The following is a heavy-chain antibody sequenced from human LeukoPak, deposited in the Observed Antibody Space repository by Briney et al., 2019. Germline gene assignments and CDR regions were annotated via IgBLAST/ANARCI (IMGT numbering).Heavy chain of an antibody. V-gene: IGHV4-59*01. CDR2: IYYSGST. CDR3: ARADYGDYSIDS. J-gene: IGHJ4*02. Sequence: SETLSLTCTVSGGSISSYYWSWIRQPPGKGLEWIGYIYYSGSTKYNPSLKSRVTISVDTSKNQFSLKLSSVTAADTAVYYCARADYGDYSIDSWGQGTLFTVSS. D-gene: IGHD4-17*01. CDR1: GGSISSYY.